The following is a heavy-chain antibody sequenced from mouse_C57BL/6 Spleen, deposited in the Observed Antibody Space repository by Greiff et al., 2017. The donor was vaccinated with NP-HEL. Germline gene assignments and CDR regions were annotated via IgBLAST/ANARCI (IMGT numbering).Heavy chain of an antibody. J-gene: IGHJ4*01. D-gene: IGHD2-3*01. V-gene: IGHV5-16*01. CDR3: ARYDGFLYYYAMDY. CDR1: GFTFSDYY. CDR2: INYDGSST. Sequence: EVMLVESEGGLVQPGSSMKLSCTASGFTFSDYYMAWVRQVPEKGLEWVANINYDGSSTYYLDSLKSRFIISRDNAKNILYLQMSSLKSEDTATYYCARYDGFLYYYAMDYWGQGTSVTVSS.